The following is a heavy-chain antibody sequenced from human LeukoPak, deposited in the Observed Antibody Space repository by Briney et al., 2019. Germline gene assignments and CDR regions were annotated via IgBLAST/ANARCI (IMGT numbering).Heavy chain of an antibody. Sequence: PGGSLRLSCAASGFTFSSYAMHWVRQAPGKGQEWVAVISYDGSNKYYADSVKGRFTISRDNSKNTLYLQMNSLRAEDTAVYYCAREVVPAAQYYYYGMDVWGQGTTVTVSS. CDR3: AREVVPAAQYYYYGMDV. CDR2: ISYDGSNK. V-gene: IGHV3-30-3*01. D-gene: IGHD2-2*01. CDR1: GFTFSSYA. J-gene: IGHJ6*02.